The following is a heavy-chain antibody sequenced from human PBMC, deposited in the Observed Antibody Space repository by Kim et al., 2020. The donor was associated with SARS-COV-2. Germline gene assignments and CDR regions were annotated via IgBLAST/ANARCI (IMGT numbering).Heavy chain of an antibody. Sequence: SVKVSCKASGGTFSSYAISWVRQAPGQGLEWMGGIIPIFGTANYAQKFQGRVTITADESTSTAYMELSSLRSEDTAVYYCAVGGYDGKGHDYWGQGTLVTVSS. CDR1: GGTFSSYA. J-gene: IGHJ4*02. CDR2: IIPIFGTA. D-gene: IGHD5-12*01. V-gene: IGHV1-69*13. CDR3: AVGGYDGKGHDY.